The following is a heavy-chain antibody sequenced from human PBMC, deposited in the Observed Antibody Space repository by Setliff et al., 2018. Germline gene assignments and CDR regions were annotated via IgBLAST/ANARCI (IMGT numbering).Heavy chain of an antibody. V-gene: IGHV4-31*03. Sequence: SETLSLTCTVSGASIVSGVFFWSWVRRVPGKGLEWIGHIYYSGHTYINPSLSSRVTMSVDTYKNQVSLKLNSVTAADTAIYYCARHRHSLPRGVVQYNWFDPWGQGTLVTVSS. J-gene: IGHJ5*02. CDR2: IYYSGHT. CDR3: ARHRHSLPRGVVQYNWFDP. CDR1: GASIVSGVFF. D-gene: IGHD3-10*01.